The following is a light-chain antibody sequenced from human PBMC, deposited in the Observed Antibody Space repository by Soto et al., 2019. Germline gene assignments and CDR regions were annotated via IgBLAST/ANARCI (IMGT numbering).Light chain of an antibody. V-gene: IGKV3-15*01. CDR2: GAS. CDR1: QSVSSN. CDR3: QQYNNWPPLT. Sequence: ETVFTQSPGTLSLSPGERAILSCRASQSVSSNLAWYQQKPGQAPRLLIYGASTRVTGIPARFSGSGSGTEFTLTISSLQSEDFAVYYCQQYNNWPPLTFGGGTKVVIK. J-gene: IGKJ4*01.